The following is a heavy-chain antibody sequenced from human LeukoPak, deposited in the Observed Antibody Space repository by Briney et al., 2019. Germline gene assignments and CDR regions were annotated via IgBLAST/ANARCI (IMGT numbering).Heavy chain of an antibody. Sequence: SETLSLTCAVYCGSFSGYYWSWIRQPPGKGLEWIGEINHDGSSNYSPALKSRVTISVDTSKNQFSLKLSSVTAADTAVYYCARWWGFDPWGQGTLVTVSS. V-gene: IGHV4-34*01. CDR2: INHDGSS. D-gene: IGHD2-15*01. CDR1: CGSFSGYY. J-gene: IGHJ5*02. CDR3: ARWWGFDP.